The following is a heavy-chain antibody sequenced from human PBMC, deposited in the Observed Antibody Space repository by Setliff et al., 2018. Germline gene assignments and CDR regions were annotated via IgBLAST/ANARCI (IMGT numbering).Heavy chain of an antibody. Sequence: ASVKVSCKASGYIFNSYGIAWVRQAPGQGLEWMGWISPYNGKTNHAQNLQGRVAMTTDTSTSTGYMELRRLRSDDTAVYYCVRAPPTVVIPPGRAFFDPWGQGTLVTVSS. CDR1: GYIFNSYG. D-gene: IGHD2-2*01. V-gene: IGHV1-18*01. CDR3: VRAPPTVVIPPGRAFFDP. CDR2: ISPYNGKT. J-gene: IGHJ5*02.